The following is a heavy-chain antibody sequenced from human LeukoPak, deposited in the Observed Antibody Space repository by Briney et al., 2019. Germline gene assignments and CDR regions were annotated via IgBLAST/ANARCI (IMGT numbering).Heavy chain of an antibody. CDR3: ARGPNWNYYYYYYYMDV. CDR2: TYYRSKWYN. V-gene: IGHV6-1*01. D-gene: IGHD1-7*01. J-gene: IGHJ6*03. Sequence: SQTLSLTCAISGDSVSSNSAAWNWIRQSPSRGLEWLGRTYYRSKWYNDYAVSVESRITINPDTSKNQFSLQLNSVTPEDTAVYYCARGPNWNYYYYYYYMDVWGKGTTVTVSS. CDR1: GDSVSSNSAA.